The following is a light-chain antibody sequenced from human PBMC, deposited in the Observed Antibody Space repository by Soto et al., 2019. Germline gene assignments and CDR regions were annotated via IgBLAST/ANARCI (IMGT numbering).Light chain of an antibody. Sequence: AIRMTQFAASLSASVGDRVTITCRASQGIRDELGWYQQKPGKAPKLLIYGASRLESGVPSRFSGSGSGTDFSLTIYSLRPEDSATYFCLQDYNYPRTFGQGTKLQIK. CDR1: QGIRDE. CDR2: GAS. CDR3: LQDYNYPRT. J-gene: IGKJ2*01. V-gene: IGKV1-6*01.